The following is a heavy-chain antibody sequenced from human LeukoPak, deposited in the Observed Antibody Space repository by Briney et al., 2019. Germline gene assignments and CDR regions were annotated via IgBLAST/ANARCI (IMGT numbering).Heavy chain of an antibody. CDR3: ARGGGLLWFGEYSGP. CDR2: ISGSGSTI. D-gene: IGHD3-10*01. V-gene: IGHV3-48*03. Sequence: GGSLRLSCAASGFTFSSYEMDWVRQAPGKGLEWVSYISGSGSTIYYADSVKGRFTISRDNAKNSLYLQMNSLRAEDTAVYYCARGGGLLWFGEYSGPWGQGTLVTVSS. CDR1: GFTFSSYE. J-gene: IGHJ5*02.